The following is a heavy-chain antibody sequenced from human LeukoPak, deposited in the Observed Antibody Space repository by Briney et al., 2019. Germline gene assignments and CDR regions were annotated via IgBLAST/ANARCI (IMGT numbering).Heavy chain of an antibody. CDR3: ARGVAGRIRTTRLFDY. J-gene: IGHJ4*02. CDR1: GGSMSTSY. D-gene: IGHD6-19*01. V-gene: IGHV4-59*01. CDR2: THNSGST. Sequence: SETLSLTCTVSGGSMSTSYWTWIRQAPGKGQEWIGYTHNSGSTNYNPSLKSRVVTSIDTSKNQFSLKVTSVTAADTAVYYCARGVAGRIRTTRLFDYWGQGTLVTVSS.